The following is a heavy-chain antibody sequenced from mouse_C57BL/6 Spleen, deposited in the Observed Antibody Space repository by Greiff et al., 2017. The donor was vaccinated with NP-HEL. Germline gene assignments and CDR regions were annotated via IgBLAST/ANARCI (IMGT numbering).Heavy chain of an antibody. J-gene: IGHJ3*01. Sequence: QVQLQQPGAELVRPGSSVKLSCKASGYTFTSYWMDWVKQRPGQGLEWIGNIYPSDSETHYNQKFKDKATLTVDKSSSTAYMQLSSLTSEDSAVYYCARGEAYYGNYGFAYWGQGTLVTVSA. V-gene: IGHV1-61*01. CDR3: ARGEAYYGNYGFAY. CDR2: IYPSDSET. CDR1: GYTFTSYW. D-gene: IGHD2-10*01.